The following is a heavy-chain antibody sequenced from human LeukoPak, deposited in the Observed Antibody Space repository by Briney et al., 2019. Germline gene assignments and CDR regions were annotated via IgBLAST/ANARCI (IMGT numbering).Heavy chain of an antibody. V-gene: IGHV3-48*01. CDR1: GFTFSSYS. CDR2: ISSSSSTI. Sequence: GGSLRLSCAASGFTFSSYSMNWVRQAPGKGLEWVSYISSSSSTIYYADSVKGRFTISRDNAKNSLYLQMNSLRAEDTAVYYCARGEWLLDPGDYWGREPWSPSPQ. D-gene: IGHD5-24*01. J-gene: IGHJ4*02. CDR3: ARGEWLLDPGDY.